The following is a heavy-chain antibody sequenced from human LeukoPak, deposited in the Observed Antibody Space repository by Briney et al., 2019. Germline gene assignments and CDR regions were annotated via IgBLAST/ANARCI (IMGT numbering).Heavy chain of an antibody. V-gene: IGHV4-59*08. CDR2: IYYSGST. CDR1: GGSVSSYY. J-gene: IGHJ4*02. Sequence: SETLSLTCTVSGGSVSSYYWSWIRQPPGKGLEWIGYIYYSGSTNYNPSLKSRVTISVDTSKNQFSLKLSSVTAADTAVYYCARHFEDWGQGTLVTVSS. CDR3: ARHFED.